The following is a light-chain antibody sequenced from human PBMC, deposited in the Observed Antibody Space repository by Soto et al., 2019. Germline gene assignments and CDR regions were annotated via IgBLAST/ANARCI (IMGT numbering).Light chain of an antibody. J-gene: IGKJ5*01. CDR1: QSISDT. CDR3: QQYNNWPPVT. Sequence: EIVMTQSPATLSVSPGGRATLSCRASQSISDTLAWYQQKPGQAPRLLIHGASTRATGIPARFSGSGSGTEFTLTISSLQSEGFAVYYCQQYNNWPPVTFGQGTRLEIK. V-gene: IGKV3-15*01. CDR2: GAS.